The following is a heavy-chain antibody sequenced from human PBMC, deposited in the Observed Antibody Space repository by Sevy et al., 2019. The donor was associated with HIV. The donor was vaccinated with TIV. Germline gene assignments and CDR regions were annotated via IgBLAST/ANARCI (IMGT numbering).Heavy chain of an antibody. Sequence: GGSLRLSCAASGFTFSSYSMNWVRQAPGKGLEWVSSISSSSSYIYYADSVKGRFTISRDNAKNSLYLQMNSLRAEDTAVYYFARYYYDSSGFNYYYYYGMDVWGQGTTVTVSS. D-gene: IGHD3-22*01. J-gene: IGHJ6*02. CDR3: ARYYYDSSGFNYYYYYGMDV. V-gene: IGHV3-21*01. CDR2: ISSSSSYI. CDR1: GFTFSSYS.